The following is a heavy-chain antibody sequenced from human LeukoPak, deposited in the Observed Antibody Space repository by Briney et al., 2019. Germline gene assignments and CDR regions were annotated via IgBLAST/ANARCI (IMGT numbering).Heavy chain of an antibody. J-gene: IGHJ4*02. CDR1: GGSFSGYY. V-gene: IGHV4-34*01. Sequence: SETLSLTCAVYGGSFSGYYWSWIRQPPGKGLEWIGEINHSGSTNYNPSLKSRVTISVDTSKNQFSLKLSSVTAADTAVYYCARSNNRDGYSLDYWGQGNLVTVSS. CDR2: INHSGST. D-gene: IGHD5-24*01. CDR3: ARSNNRDGYSLDY.